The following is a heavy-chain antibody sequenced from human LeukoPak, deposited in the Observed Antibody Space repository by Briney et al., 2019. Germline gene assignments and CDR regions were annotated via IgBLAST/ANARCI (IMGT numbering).Heavy chain of an antibody. CDR2: LSGSGGGT. CDR3: ARWGVVIRVFLVGFHKEAYYFDP. CDR1: GITLSNYG. J-gene: IGHJ4*02. V-gene: IGHV3-23*01. D-gene: IGHD2-21*01. Sequence: GGSLRLSCAVSGITLSNYGMSWVRQAPGKGLEWVAGLSGSGGGTNYADSVQGRFTISRDNPKNTLYLPMNSLRAEDTDVYFCARWGVVIRVFLVGFHKEAYYFDPWGEGALVTVSS.